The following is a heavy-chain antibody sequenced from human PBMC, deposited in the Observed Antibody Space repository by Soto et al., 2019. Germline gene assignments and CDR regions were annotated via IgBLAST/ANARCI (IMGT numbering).Heavy chain of an antibody. CDR1: GYRFIAYY. V-gene: IGHV1-2*02. CDR2: LNHNSGGT. J-gene: IGHJ5*02. CDR3: TRGVAGPTTVGVLGYFDP. D-gene: IGHD1-26*01. Sequence: QVQLVQAGAEVKKPGASVKVSCNTSGYRFIAYYMHWVRQAHGQGLEWMGWLNHNSGGTNYAQQLQRRVTMTRDTSISTAYMELSRLTSNDTAVYYCTRGVAGPTTVGVLGYFDPWGQGTLVTVSS.